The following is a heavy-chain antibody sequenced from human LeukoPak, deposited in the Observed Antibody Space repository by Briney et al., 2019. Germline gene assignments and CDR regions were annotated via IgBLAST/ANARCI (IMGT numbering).Heavy chain of an antibody. CDR1: GFTVSSNY. J-gene: IGHJ4*02. V-gene: IGHV3-66*01. CDR2: IYSGGST. D-gene: IGHD3-22*01. CDR3: ARENLYYYDSSGYLDY. Sequence: GGSLRLSCAASGFTVSSNYMSWVRQAPGKGLEWVSAIYSGGSTYYAESVKGIFAISRDNSKNTLYLQMNSLRAEDTAVYYCARENLYYYDSSGYLDYWGQGTLVTVSS.